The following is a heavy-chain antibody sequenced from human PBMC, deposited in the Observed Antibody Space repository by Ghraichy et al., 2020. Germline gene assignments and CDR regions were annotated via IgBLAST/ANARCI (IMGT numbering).Heavy chain of an antibody. V-gene: IGHV1-2*02. CDR2: ISNSCGT. CDR3: VRGVGSPNWFDS. CDR1: GYTFADFY. Sequence: ASVKVSCKASGYTFADFYIHWVRQATGQGLEWMAWISNSCGTNHAQKLQGRVTLTRDTSISTAYMEVSSLTSADTAVYYCVRGVGSPNWFDSWGQGTLVTVPS. J-gene: IGHJ5*01. D-gene: IGHD1-26*01.